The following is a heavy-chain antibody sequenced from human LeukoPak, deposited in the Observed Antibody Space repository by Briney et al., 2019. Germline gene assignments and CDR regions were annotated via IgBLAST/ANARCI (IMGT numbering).Heavy chain of an antibody. CDR2: IYHSGST. J-gene: IGHJ4*02. V-gene: IGHV4-59*04. Sequence: PSETLSLTCTVSGASISSYSWSWIRQPAGKGLEWIGSIYHSGSTYYNPSLKSRVTISVDTSKNQFSLKLSSVTAADTAVYYCAILEGIAAAGYYFDYWGQGTLVTVSS. D-gene: IGHD6-13*01. CDR3: AILEGIAAAGYYFDY. CDR1: GASISSYS.